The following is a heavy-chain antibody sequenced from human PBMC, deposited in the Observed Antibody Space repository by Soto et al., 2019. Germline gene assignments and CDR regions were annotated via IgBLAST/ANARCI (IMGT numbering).Heavy chain of an antibody. J-gene: IGHJ4*02. CDR1: GFTFSNYA. CDR2: ISGSGGTT. D-gene: IGHD1-26*01. CDR3: ARRGSGSYYDY. V-gene: IGHV3-23*01. Sequence: GGSLRLSCAASGFTFSNYAMNWVRQAPGKGLEWVSDISGSGGTTYYSDSVKGRFTISRDNSKNTLYLQMNSLRAEDTAVYYCARRGSGSYYDYWGQGTLVTVSS.